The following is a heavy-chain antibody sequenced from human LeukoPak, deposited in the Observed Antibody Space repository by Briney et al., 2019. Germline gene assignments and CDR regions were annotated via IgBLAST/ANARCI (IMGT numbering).Heavy chain of an antibody. D-gene: IGHD6-13*01. J-gene: IGHJ4*02. CDR1: GFTFSSSA. V-gene: IGHV3-21*01. Sequence: NPGGSLRLSCAASGFTFSSSAMNWVRQAPGKGLEWVSSINNVGSHIYYADSVKGRFTISRDNAKNSLYLQMNSLRAEDTAVYYCARDSPRIAAFDYWGQGTLVTVSS. CDR2: INNVGSHI. CDR3: ARDSPRIAAFDY.